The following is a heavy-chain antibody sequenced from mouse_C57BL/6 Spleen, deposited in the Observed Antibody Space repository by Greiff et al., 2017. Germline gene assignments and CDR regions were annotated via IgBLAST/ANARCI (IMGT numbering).Heavy chain of an antibody. J-gene: IGHJ3*01. CDR3: ARDCGSWFAY. CDR2: ISSGGISI. Sequence: EVKLVESGGGLVKPGGSLKLSCAASGFTFSDYGMHWVRQAPEKGLEWVATISSGGISIYYPDTVKGRFTISGDKDKNTRFLQMSSLRSEATAMYYCARDCGSWFAYWGQGTLVTVSA. CDR1: GFTFSDYG. V-gene: IGHV5-17*01.